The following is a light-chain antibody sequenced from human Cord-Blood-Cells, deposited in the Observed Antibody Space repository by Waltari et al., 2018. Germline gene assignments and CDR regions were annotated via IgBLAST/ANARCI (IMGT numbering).Light chain of an antibody. J-gene: IGLJ2*01. V-gene: IGLV2-14*01. CDR1: SSDVGGYNY. CDR3: SSYTSSSVV. CDR2: EVS. Sequence: QSALTQPASVSGSPGQSFTISCTGTSSDVGGYNYVSWYQHHPGKAPKLMIYEVSNRPSGVSNRFSGSTSGNTASLTISGLQAEDEADYYCSSYTSSSVVFGGGTKLTVL.